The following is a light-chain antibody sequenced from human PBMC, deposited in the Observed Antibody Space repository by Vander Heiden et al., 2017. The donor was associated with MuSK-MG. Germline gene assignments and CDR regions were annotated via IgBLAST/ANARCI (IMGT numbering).Light chain of an antibody. V-gene: IGKV3-20*01. Sequence: EIVLTQSPGTLSLSPGERATLSCRASQSVRSSQLAWYQQKPGQAPRLVIYSTSSMATDFPDKLSGSGSGRDFTLTINRREPEDFADYYCQQYGSGPITLGGGTKVE. CDR1: QSVRSSQ. CDR3: QQYGSGPIT. J-gene: IGKJ4*01. CDR2: STS.